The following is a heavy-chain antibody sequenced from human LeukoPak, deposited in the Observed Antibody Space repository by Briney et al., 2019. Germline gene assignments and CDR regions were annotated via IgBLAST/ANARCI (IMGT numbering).Heavy chain of an antibody. CDR3: ARDSLYYYDSSGYYPGFDY. D-gene: IGHD3-22*01. CDR1: GYTFTSYY. V-gene: IGHV1-46*01. CDR2: INPSGGST. J-gene: IGHJ4*02. Sequence: ASVKVSCKASGYTFTSYYMHWVRQARGQGLEWMGIINPSGGSTSYAQKFQGRVTITRDTSTSTVYMELSSLRSEDTAVYYCARDSLYYYDSSGYYPGFDYWGQGTLVTVSS.